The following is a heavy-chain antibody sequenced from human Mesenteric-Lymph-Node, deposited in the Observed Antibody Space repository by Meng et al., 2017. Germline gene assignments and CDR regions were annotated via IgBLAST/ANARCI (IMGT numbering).Heavy chain of an antibody. D-gene: IGHD3-10*01. CDR3: ARASYGSGSPLGESWFDP. J-gene: IGHJ5*02. CDR1: GGSVSSGSYY. V-gene: IGHV4-31*03. Sequence: QVELQGSGPGLVRPSETLSLTCTVSGGSVSSGSYYWSWIRQPPGKGLEWIGYIHDSGSTYYNPSLKSRVTISADTSKNQFSLKLSSVTAADTAVYYCARASYGSGSPLGESWFDPWGQGTLVTVSS. CDR2: IHDSGST.